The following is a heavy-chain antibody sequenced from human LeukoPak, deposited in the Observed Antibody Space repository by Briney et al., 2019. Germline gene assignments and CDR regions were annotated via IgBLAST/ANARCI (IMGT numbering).Heavy chain of an antibody. CDR3: ARALGPYGSGSSYYFDY. D-gene: IGHD3-10*01. CDR2: IYYSGST. CDR1: GCSITSYY. J-gene: IGHJ4*02. V-gene: IGHV4-59*01. Sequence: SETLSLTCTVSGCSITSYYWSWIRQPPGKGLEWIAYIYYSGSTKYNPSLKSRVTMSVETSKNQFSLKVHSATAAETAVYYCARALGPYGSGSSYYFDYWGQGTLLTVSS.